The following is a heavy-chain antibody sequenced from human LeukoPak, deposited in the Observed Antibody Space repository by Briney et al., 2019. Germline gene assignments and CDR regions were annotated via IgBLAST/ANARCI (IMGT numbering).Heavy chain of an antibody. J-gene: IGHJ3*02. V-gene: IGHV4-59*08. CDR2: IYYSGST. CDR1: GGSISSYY. Sequence: KPSETLSLTCTVSGGSISSYYWSWIRQPPGKGLEWIGYIYYSGSTNYNPSLKSRVTISVDTSKNQFSLKLSSVTAADTAVYYCAGRRRKVTAPCDAFDIWGQGTMVTVSS. CDR3: AGRRRKVTAPCDAFDI. D-gene: IGHD2-21*02.